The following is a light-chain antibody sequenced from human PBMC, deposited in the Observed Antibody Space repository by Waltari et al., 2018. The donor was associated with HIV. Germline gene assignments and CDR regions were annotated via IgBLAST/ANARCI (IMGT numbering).Light chain of an antibody. Sequence: FMLTQPHSVSDSPGKTVTISCNRNRGSTASNYLNWYPRRPGSSPTTVIFDHSQRPSGVSDRFSASIDTSSNSASLTIVGLKTEDEGDFFCHSYDSDNQIFGGGTKLTVL. J-gene: IGLJ2*01. V-gene: IGLV6-57*01. CDR2: DHS. CDR3: HSYDSDNQI. CDR1: RGSTASNY.